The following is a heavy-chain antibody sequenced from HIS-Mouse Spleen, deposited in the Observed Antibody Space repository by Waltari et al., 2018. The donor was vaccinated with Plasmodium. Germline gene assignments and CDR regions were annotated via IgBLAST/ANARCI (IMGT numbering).Heavy chain of an antibody. V-gene: IGHV3-7*01. Sequence: EVQLVESGGGLVQPGGSLRLSCAASGFPFSAYWLSWVRQAPGKGREWVANIKKDGSEKYYVDSVKGRFTISRDNAKNSLYLQMNSLRAEDTAVYYGASSWYWYFDLWGRGTLVTVSS. D-gene: IGHD6-13*01. CDR1: GFPFSAYW. J-gene: IGHJ2*01. CDR2: IKKDGSEK. CDR3: ASSWYWYFDL.